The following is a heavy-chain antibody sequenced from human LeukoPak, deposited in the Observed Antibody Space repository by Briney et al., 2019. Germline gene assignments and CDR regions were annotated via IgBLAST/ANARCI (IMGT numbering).Heavy chain of an antibody. J-gene: IGHJ4*02. CDR3: ARLGGPSLDY. CDR1: GFTFSNYA. Sequence: GGSLRLSCAASGFTFSNYAMSWVRQAPGKGLEWVSVIGDSGDIIYYADSVKGRFTISRDNAKNSLYLQMNSLRAEDTAVYYCARLGGPSLDYWGQGTLVTVSS. V-gene: IGHV3-23*01. CDR2: IGDSGDII. D-gene: IGHD3-16*01.